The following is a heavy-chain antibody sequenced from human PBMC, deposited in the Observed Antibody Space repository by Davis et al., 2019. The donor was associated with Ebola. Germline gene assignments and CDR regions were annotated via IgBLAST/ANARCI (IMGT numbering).Heavy chain of an antibody. CDR2: ISSSSSYI. V-gene: IGHV3-21*01. J-gene: IGHJ6*03. CDR1: GFTFSSYS. CDR3: ARFQGDSSGYYWVWYYYYYMDV. D-gene: IGHD3-22*01. Sequence: GESLKISCAASGFTFSSYSMNWVRQAPGKGLEWVSSISSSSSYIYYADSVKGRFTISRDNAKNSLYLQMNSLRAEDTAVYYCARFQGDSSGYYWVWYYYYYMDVWGKGTTVTVSS.